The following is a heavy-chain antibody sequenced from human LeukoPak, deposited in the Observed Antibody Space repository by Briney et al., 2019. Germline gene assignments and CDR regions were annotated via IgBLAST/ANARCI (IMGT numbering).Heavy chain of an antibody. CDR2: INHSGST. CDR1: GGSFSGYY. CDR3: ARHGIAGVDY. Sequence: TSETLSLTCAVYGGSFSGYYWSWIRQPPGKGLEWIGEINHSGSTNYNPSLKSRVTISVDTSKNQFSLKLSSVTAADTAVYYCARHGIAGVDYWGQGTLVTVSS. V-gene: IGHV4-34*01. J-gene: IGHJ4*02. D-gene: IGHD6-13*01.